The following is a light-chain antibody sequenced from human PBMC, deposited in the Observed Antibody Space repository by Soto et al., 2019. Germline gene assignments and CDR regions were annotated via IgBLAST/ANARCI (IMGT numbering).Light chain of an antibody. V-gene: IGKV2-28*01. CDR1: QNLMHSNGYNY. J-gene: IGKJ1*01. CDR2: LGS. Sequence: IVMTQAPLSRPGTPLEPASISCRSSQNLMHSNGYNYLDWYVQKPGQSPQLLIYLGSNRASGVPDRFSGSGLGTDFTLKISRVEAEDVGVYYCMQTLQTPTFGQGTKVDIK. CDR3: MQTLQTPT.